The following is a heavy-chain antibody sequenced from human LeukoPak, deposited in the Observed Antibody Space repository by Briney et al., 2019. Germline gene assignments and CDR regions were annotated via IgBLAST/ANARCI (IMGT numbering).Heavy chain of an antibody. Sequence: GGSLRLSCAASGFIFSNYWMHWVRQAPGKGLVWVSLIHSDGGTTNYADSVKGRFTISRDNAKNTLYLQMNSLRVEDTAVYYCARDTYSIAEWGQGTLVTVPS. D-gene: IGHD1-26*01. V-gene: IGHV3-74*01. CDR3: ARDTYSIAE. CDR2: IHSDGGTT. J-gene: IGHJ4*02. CDR1: GFIFSNYW.